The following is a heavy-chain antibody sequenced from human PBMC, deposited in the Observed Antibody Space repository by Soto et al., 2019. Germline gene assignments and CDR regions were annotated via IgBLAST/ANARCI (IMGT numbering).Heavy chain of an antibody. CDR2: ISSGSTNI. CDR3: ARDRNAAGSDY. D-gene: IGHD1-1*01. CDR1: EFTFSDFY. J-gene: IGHJ4*02. V-gene: IGHV3-11*01. Sequence: PGGSLRLSCAASEFTFSDFYMSWIRQAPGKGLEWISYISSGSTNIFYADSVKGRFTVSRDNAKNSVYLQMDSLRAEDTAVYYCARDRNAAGSDYWGQGTLVTVSS.